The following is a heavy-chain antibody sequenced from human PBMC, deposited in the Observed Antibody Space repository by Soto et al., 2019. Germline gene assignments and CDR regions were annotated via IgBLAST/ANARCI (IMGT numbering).Heavy chain of an antibody. V-gene: IGHV3-21*04. CDR2: ISSSSSYI. CDR3: ARSRGGYEAWGYFFDY. D-gene: IGHD5-12*01. J-gene: IGHJ4*02. CDR1: GFTFSSYS. Sequence: EVQLVESGGGLVKPGGSLRLSCAASGFTFSSYSMNWVRQAPGKGLEWVSSISSSSSYIYYADSVKGRITISRDNAKNDLSLQMNSLRAEDTAVYYCARSRGGYEAWGYFFDYWGQGTLVTVSS.